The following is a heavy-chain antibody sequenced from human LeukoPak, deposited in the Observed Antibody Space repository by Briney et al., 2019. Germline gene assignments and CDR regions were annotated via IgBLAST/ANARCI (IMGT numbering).Heavy chain of an antibody. CDR1: GGSISSSSYY. Sequence: PSETLSLTCTVSGGSISSSSYYWGWIRQPPGKGLEWIGSIYYSGSTYYNPSLKSRVTMSVDTSKNQFSLKLSSVTAADTAVYYCARGQIVGATPTNWFDPWGQGTLVTVSS. CDR2: IYYSGST. J-gene: IGHJ5*02. D-gene: IGHD1-26*01. CDR3: ARGQIVGATPTNWFDP. V-gene: IGHV4-39*07.